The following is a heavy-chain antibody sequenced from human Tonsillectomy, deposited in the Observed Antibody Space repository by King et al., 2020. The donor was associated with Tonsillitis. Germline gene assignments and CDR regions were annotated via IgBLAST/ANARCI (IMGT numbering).Heavy chain of an antibody. V-gene: IGHV6-1*01. CDR1: GDSVSSNRAA. Sequence: VQLQQSGPGLVKPAQTLSLTCAISGDSVSSNRAAWNWIRQSPSRGLEWLGRTYYRSKWYNDYAVSVKSRIMINPDTSKNQFSLQLNSVTPEDTSVYYCGRDWGYCSGGSCYHYGLDVWGQGTTVTVSS. CDR3: GRDWGYCSGGSCYHYGLDV. CDR2: TYYRSKWYN. D-gene: IGHD2-15*01. J-gene: IGHJ6*02.